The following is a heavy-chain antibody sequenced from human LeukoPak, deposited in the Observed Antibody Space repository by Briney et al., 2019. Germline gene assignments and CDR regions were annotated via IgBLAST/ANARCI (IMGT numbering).Heavy chain of an antibody. CDR3: ARASIGFAFDL. V-gene: IGHV4-34*01. CDR1: GGSFSGYY. CDR2: INHSGNT. Sequence: PSETLSLTCAVYGGSFSGYYWSWIRQPPGKGLEWIGEINHSGNTNYNPSLKSRVTISVDTSKNQFSLKLSSVTAADTAVYYCARASIGFAFDLWGPGIMLTVSS. D-gene: IGHD3-22*01. J-gene: IGHJ3*01.